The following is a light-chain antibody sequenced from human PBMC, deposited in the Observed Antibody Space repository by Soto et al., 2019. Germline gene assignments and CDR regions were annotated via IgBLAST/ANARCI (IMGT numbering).Light chain of an antibody. CDR2: AAY. CDR1: QGIRSW. V-gene: IGKV1-12*01. Sequence: DIQMTQSPSSVSASVGDRVTITCRASQGIRSWLAWYQQKPGNAPKPLIYAAYSLQSGVPSRFRGSGSGTDFTLPLSRLQPEHFQSYYCQQANSFPFTFGPRTQVDIK. J-gene: IGKJ3*01. CDR3: QQANSFPFT.